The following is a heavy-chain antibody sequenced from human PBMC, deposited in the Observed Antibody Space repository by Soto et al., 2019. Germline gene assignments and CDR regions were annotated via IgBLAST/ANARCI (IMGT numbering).Heavy chain of an antibody. CDR2: ISYDGSNK. D-gene: IGHD1-7*01. J-gene: IGHJ6*02. Sequence: QVQLVESGGGVVQPGRSLRLSCAASGFTFSSYAMHWVRQAPGKGLEWVAVISYDGSNKYYADSVKGRFTISRDNSKNTLYLQMNSLRAEDTAVYYCARDLSNWNYQDYYYYYGMDVWGQGTTVTVSS. CDR1: GFTFSSYA. V-gene: IGHV3-30-3*01. CDR3: ARDLSNWNYQDYYYYYGMDV.